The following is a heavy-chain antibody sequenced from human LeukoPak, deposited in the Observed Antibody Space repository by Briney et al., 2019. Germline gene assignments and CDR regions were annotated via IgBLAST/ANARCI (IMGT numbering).Heavy chain of an antibody. J-gene: IGHJ4*02. CDR3: ARDPGGSGFDY. CDR2: IFYSGIT. Sequence: SETLSLTCNVSGGSMSNIYYWGWIRQPPGKGLEWIGNIFYSGITYYNPSLRSRVTIAIDTSKSQFSLKLTSVTAADTAVYYCARDPGGSGFDYWGQGTLVTVSS. CDR1: GGSMSNIYY. D-gene: IGHD2-8*02. V-gene: IGHV4-39*02.